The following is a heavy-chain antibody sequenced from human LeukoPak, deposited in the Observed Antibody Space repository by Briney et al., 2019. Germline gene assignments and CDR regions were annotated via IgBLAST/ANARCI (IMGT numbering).Heavy chain of an antibody. CDR1: GFTFSSYS. CDR2: ISSSSSVI. V-gene: IGHV3-48*01. CDR3: AREGSGTGSYSL. Sequence: GGSLRLSCAASGFTFSSYSMNWVRQAPGKGLEWVSYISSSSSVIYYADSVRGRFTISRDNAKNSLYLQMNSLRAEDTAVYYCAREGSGTGSYSLWGQGTLVTVSS. J-gene: IGHJ4*02. D-gene: IGHD3-3*01.